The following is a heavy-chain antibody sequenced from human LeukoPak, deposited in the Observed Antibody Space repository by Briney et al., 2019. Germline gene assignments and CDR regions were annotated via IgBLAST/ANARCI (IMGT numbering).Heavy chain of an antibody. CDR1: GFSLSTSGMC. CDR2: IYYSGST. D-gene: IGHD5-18*01. CDR3: AGGQLWPDN. V-gene: IGHV4-61*08. J-gene: IGHJ4*02. Sequence: SGPALVKPTQTLTLTCTFSGFSLSTSGMCVSWIRQPPGKGLEWIGYIYYSGSTNYNPSLKSRVTISVDTSKNQFSLKLSSVTAADTAVYYCAGGQLWPDNWGQGTLVTVSS.